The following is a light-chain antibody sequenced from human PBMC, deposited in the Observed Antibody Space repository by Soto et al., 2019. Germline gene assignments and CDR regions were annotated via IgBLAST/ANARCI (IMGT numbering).Light chain of an antibody. J-gene: IGKJ5*01. CDR2: DAS. CDR3: QQRSNWPHSIT. Sequence: DIVLTQSPATLSLSLGERPTLSCGASQSVSSSRLAWYQQKPALAPRLLIYDASSRATGIPDRFSGSGSGTDFTLTISSLEPEDFAVYYCQQRSNWPHSITVGQGTRLEIK. V-gene: IGKV3D-20*02. CDR1: QSVSSSR.